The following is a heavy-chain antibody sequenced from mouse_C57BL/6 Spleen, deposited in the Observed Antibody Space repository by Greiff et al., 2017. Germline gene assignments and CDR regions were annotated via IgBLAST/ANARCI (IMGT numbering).Heavy chain of an antibody. D-gene: IGHD1-3*01. Sequence: EESGPGLVKPSQSLSVTCSVTGYSITSGYYWNWIRQFPGIKLEWMGYISYDGSNNYNPSLKNRSSITRDTSKNQFFLKLNSVTAEDTATYYCARDSGMAYYFDDWGQGTTLTGSS. V-gene: IGHV3-6*01. J-gene: IGHJ2*01. CDR1: GYSITSGYY. CDR3: ARDSGMAYYFDD. CDR2: ISYDGSN.